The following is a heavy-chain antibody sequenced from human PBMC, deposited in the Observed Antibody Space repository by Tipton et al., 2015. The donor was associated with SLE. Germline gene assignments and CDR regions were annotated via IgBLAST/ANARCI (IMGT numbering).Heavy chain of an antibody. Sequence: LRLSCTVSGGSISNYYWSWIRQPPGKGLEWIGYISYSGSTNYNPSLKSRVTISLDTSKNQFSLKLSSVTAADTAVYYCARGGGSYGSGSYYPMDVWGQGTTVTVSS. CDR2: ISYSGST. V-gene: IGHV4-59*12. J-gene: IGHJ6*02. D-gene: IGHD3-10*01. CDR1: GGSISNYY. CDR3: ARGGGSYGSGSYYPMDV.